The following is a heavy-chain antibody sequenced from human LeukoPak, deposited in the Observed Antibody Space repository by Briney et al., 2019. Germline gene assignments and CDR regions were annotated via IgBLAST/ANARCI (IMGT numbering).Heavy chain of an antibody. J-gene: IGHJ5*02. CDR2: IFYSGST. Sequence: PSETLSLTCTVSGGSISNSSYYWGWIRQPPGKGLEWVGSIFYSGSTYYNPSLKSRVTISVDTSKNQFSLKLSSVTAADTAVYYCARGYSGRFDPWGQGTLVTVSS. CDR3: ARGYSGRFDP. D-gene: IGHD1-26*01. CDR1: GGSISNSSYY. V-gene: IGHV4-39*07.